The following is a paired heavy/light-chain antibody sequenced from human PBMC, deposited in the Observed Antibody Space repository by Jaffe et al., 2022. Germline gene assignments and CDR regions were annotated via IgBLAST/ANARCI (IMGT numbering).Heavy chain of an antibody. V-gene: IGHV3-23*01. CDR3: AKDHVAGTNNRPFWNY. Sequence: EVQLLESGGGLVQPGGSLRLSCAASGFSFSSYAMSWVRQAPGKGLEWVSTISGSGGTTYYADSVKGRFAISRDNSKNTLSLQMNSLRAEDTAVYYCAKDHVAGTNNRPFWNYWGQGALVTVSS. J-gene: IGHJ4*02. CDR2: ISGSGGTT. D-gene: IGHD1-7*01. CDR1: GFSFSSYA.
Light chain of an antibody. V-gene: IGKV3-20*01. CDR2: GAS. CDR1: QSVSSSF. Sequence: EIVLTQSPGTLSLSPGEGATLSCRASQSVSSSFLAWYQQKPGQAPRLLIYGASSRAIGIPDRFSGSGSGTDFTLTISRLEPEDFAVYYCQQYGSSPRTFGQGTKVEMK. CDR3: QQYGSSPRT. J-gene: IGKJ1*01.